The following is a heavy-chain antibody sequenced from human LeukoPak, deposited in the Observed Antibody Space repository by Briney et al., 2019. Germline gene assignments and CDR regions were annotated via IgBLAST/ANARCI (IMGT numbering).Heavy chain of an antibody. Sequence: SQTLSLTCVISGDSVSSNSAAWNWIRQSPSRGLEWLGRTYYRSKWYNDYVVSMKSRITINPDTSKNQFSLHLNSVTPEDTAVYYCARDRDYESNGFDYWGQGTLATVSS. V-gene: IGHV6-1*01. J-gene: IGHJ4*02. CDR2: TYYRSKWYN. CDR3: ARDRDYESNGFDY. D-gene: IGHD3-22*01. CDR1: GDSVSSNSAA.